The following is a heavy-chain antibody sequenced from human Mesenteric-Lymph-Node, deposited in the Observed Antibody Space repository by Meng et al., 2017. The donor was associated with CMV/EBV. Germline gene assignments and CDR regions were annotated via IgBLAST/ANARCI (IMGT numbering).Heavy chain of an antibody. CDR3: AGEHDSSGYLGY. V-gene: IGHV1-18*04. CDR1: GYTFTGYG. CDR2: ISTYNDNT. Sequence: ASVKVSCKASGYTFTGYGISWVRQAPGQGLEWMGWISTYNDNTNYAQKLQGRGTMTTDTSTSTAYMELRSLRSDDTAVYYCAGEHDSSGYLGYWGQGTLVTVSS. D-gene: IGHD3-22*01. J-gene: IGHJ4*02.